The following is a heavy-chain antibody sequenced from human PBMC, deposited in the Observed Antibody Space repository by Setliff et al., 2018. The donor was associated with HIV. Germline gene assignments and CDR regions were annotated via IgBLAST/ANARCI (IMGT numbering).Heavy chain of an antibody. J-gene: IGHJ4*02. V-gene: IGHV1-2*06. CDR1: GYTFTDYF. Sequence: ASVKVSCKASGYTFTDYFVHWVRQAPGQGLEWMGRINPSRHNTIYAPRYQGRVTMTRDTSISTAYMELGGLRSDDTSVYYCARNYGADSNYFDYWGQGTLVTVSS. CDR2: INPSRHNT. D-gene: IGHD4-17*01. CDR3: ARNYGADSNYFDY.